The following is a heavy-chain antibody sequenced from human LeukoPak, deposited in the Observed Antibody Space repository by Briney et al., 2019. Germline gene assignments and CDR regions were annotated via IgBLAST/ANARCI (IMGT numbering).Heavy chain of an antibody. CDR2: ISSSGSTI. J-gene: IGHJ4*02. V-gene: IGHV3-11*01. CDR1: GFTFSDYY. D-gene: IGHD4-17*01. CDR3: ATKHDYGEPYGH. Sequence: AGGSLRLSCAASGFTFSDYYMRWIRQAPGKGLEWVSYISSSGSTIYYADSVKGRFTISRDNAKNSLYLQMNSLRAEDTAAYYCATKHDYGEPYGHWGQGTLVTVSS.